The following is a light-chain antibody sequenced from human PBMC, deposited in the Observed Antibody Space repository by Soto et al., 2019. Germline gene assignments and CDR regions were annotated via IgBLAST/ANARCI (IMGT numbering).Light chain of an antibody. Sequence: EIVMTQSPATLSVSPGERATLSCRASQSVSSNLAWYQQKPGQAPRLLIYGASTSATGIPARFSGSGSGTEFTLTISSLQSEDFAVYYCQQYNNWPPDFGGGTKVEIK. CDR1: QSVSSN. J-gene: IGKJ4*01. CDR2: GAS. V-gene: IGKV3-15*01. CDR3: QQYNNWPPD.